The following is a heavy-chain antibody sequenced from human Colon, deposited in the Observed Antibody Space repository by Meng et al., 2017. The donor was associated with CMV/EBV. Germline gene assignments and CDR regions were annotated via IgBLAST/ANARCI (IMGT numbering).Heavy chain of an antibody. CDR3: ARDRVFDY. CDR2: ITSSGSTT. V-gene: IGHV3-48*03. Sequence: GESLELSCAVSGFNFISYDMNWVLQAPGPGLEWVSSITSSGSTTYYADSVRGRFTISRDNAKNSLYLEVNSLRADDTAVYCCARDRVFDYWGQGALVTVSS. CDR1: GFNFISYD. J-gene: IGHJ4*02.